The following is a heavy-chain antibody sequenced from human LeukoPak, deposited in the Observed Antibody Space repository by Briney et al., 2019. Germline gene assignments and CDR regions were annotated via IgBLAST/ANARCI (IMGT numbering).Heavy chain of an antibody. CDR3: SAGLPHDY. CDR1: GFTFSNAW. D-gene: IGHD2-21*02. J-gene: IGHJ4*02. Sequence: GGSLRLSCAASGFTFSNAWMSWVRQAPGKGLEWVSRIKTKTDGGTTDYAAPVKGRFTISRDDSKTTLFLQMNSLKTEDTAVYYCSAGLPHDYWGQGTLVTVSS. V-gene: IGHV3-15*01. CDR2: IKTKTDGGTT.